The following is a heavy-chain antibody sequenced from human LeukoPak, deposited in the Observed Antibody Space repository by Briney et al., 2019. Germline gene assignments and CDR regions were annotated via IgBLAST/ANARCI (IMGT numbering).Heavy chain of an antibody. CDR1: GFTFTSYT. CDR3: ARDPLSTTVVSSGMDV. V-gene: IGHV3-21*01. Sequence: GGSLRLSCAASGFTFTSYTMNWVRQAPGKGLEWVSSISSSSNYIYYADSAKGRFTISRDNAKNSLYLQMNSLRAEDTAVYYCARDPLSTTVVSSGMDVWGQGTTVTVSS. D-gene: IGHD4-23*01. CDR2: ISSSSNYI. J-gene: IGHJ6*02.